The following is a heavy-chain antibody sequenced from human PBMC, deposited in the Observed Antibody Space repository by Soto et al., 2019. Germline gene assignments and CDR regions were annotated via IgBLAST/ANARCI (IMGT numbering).Heavy chain of an antibody. CDR2: IYHNGGT. CDR1: GDSFNSNCY. J-gene: IGHJ4*02. CDR3: ARGSWSIRFHH. D-gene: IGHD1-20*01. V-gene: IGHV4-34*01. Sequence: SETLSLTCAVYGDSFNSNCYWTWIRQPPGKGLEWIGEIYHNGGTNYSPSLKSRVTISEDTSKSQFSLNLNSVTAADTAVYYCARGSWSIRFHHWGQGSLVTVSS.